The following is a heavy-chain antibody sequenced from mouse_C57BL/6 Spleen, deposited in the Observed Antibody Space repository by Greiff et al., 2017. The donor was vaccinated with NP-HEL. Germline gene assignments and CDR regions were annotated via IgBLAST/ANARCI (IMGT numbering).Heavy chain of an antibody. D-gene: IGHD2-4*01. V-gene: IGHV2-2*01. CDR2: IWSGGST. Sequence: VQLKESGPGLVQPSQSLSITCTVSGFSLTSYGVHWVRQSPGKGLEWLGVIWSGGSTDYNAAFISRLSISKDNSKSQVFFKMNSLQADDTAIYYCARVMITTGYYAMDYWGQGTSVTVSS. CDR1: GFSLTSYG. CDR3: ARVMITTGYYAMDY. J-gene: IGHJ4*01.